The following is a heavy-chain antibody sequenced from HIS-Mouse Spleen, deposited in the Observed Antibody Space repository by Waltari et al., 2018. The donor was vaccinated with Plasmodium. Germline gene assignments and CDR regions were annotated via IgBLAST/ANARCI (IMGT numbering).Heavy chain of an antibody. CDR1: GGSFSGYY. V-gene: IGHV4-34*01. J-gene: IGHJ3*02. D-gene: IGHD3-10*01. Sequence: QVQLQQWGAGLLKPSETLSPTCAVYGGSFSGYYWSWLRQPPGTGLEWIVEINHSGSTNYNPSLRGRVTRAVDPAKNQFSLKLSSVTAADTAVDYWARGLGNTGRAFDIWGQGTMVTVSS. CDR2: INHSGST. CDR3: ARGLGNTGRAFDI.